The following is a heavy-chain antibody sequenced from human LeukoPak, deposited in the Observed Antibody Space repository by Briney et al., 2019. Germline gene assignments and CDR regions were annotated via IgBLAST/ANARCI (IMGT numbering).Heavy chain of an antibody. CDR1: GLTFSNYA. CDR3: ASSIVGATDY. D-gene: IGHD1-26*01. Sequence: PGGSLTLSCTASGLTFSNYATTWVRQAPGKGLEWVSSISSSSSYIYYADSVKGRFTISRDNAKNSLYLQMNSLRAEDTAVYYCASSIVGATDYWGQGTLVTVSS. V-gene: IGHV3-21*01. J-gene: IGHJ4*02. CDR2: ISSSSSYI.